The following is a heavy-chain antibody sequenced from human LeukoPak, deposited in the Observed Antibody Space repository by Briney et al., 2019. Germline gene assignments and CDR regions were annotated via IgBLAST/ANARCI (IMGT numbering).Heavy chain of an antibody. CDR3: ARDPRLRLKRSGWFDP. CDR1: GFTFSDYY. V-gene: IGHV3-11*04. Sequence: GGSLRLSCAASGFTFSDYYMSWIRQAPGKGLEWVSYISSSGSTIYYAESVKGRFTISRDNAKNSLYLQMNSLRTEDTAVYYCARDPRLRLKRSGWFDPWGQGTLVTVSS. J-gene: IGHJ5*02. D-gene: IGHD4-17*01. CDR2: ISSSGSTI.